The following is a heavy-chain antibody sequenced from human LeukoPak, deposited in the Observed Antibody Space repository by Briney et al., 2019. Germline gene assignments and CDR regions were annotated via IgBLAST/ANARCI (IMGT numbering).Heavy chain of an antibody. V-gene: IGHV4-4*08. CDR2: IYSTGKN. Sequence: SDTLSLTCAVSGGSINSHYWGWIRQPPAKGLQWIGDIYSTGKNNYNPSLKSRVTISLDTSKSHLSLNLTSVLAADTAIYYCVRRDTGWNYFDYWGQGILVIVSS. J-gene: IGHJ4*02. CDR3: VRRDTGWNYFDY. CDR1: GGSINSHY. D-gene: IGHD6-19*01.